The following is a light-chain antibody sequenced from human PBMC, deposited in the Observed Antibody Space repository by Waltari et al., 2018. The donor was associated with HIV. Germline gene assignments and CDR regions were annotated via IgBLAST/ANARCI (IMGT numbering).Light chain of an antibody. Sequence: QSALTQEASVSGSLGLSITISCNGTSGNIGKYTLVSWYQQHPGKAPKLLIYEVTKRPSGISSRFSGSKSDTTASLTISGLQAEDEADYFCCSYAGTQNFFLFGSGT. J-gene: IGLJ1*01. V-gene: IGLV2-23*02. CDR3: CSYAGTQNFFL. CDR1: SGNIGKYTL. CDR2: EVT.